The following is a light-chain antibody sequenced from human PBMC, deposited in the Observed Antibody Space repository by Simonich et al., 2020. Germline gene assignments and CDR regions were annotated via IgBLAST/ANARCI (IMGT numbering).Light chain of an antibody. CDR1: QSVSSN. CDR2: GSS. J-gene: IGKJ3*01. Sequence: DIVMTQSPATLSVSPGERATLSCRASQSVSSNLAWYQQKPGQAPRLLFYGSSTRATGIPARFSCSGSGTEFTLTISSMQSEDFAVYYCQQYNNWPFTFGPGTKVDIK. CDR3: QQYNNWPFT. V-gene: IGKV3-15*01.